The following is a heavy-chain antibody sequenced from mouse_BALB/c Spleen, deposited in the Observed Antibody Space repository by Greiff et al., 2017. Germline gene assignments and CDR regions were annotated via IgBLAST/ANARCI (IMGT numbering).Heavy chain of an antibody. J-gene: IGHJ4*01. CDR1: GYTFSSYW. V-gene: IGHV1-9*01. Sequence: VQLVESGAELMKPGASVKISCKATGYTFSSYWIEWVKQRPGHGLEWIGEILPGSGSTNYNEKFKGKATFTADTSSNTAYMQLSSLTSEDSAVYYCARVYYDYYYAMDYWGQGTSVTVSS. D-gene: IGHD2-4*01. CDR2: ILPGSGST. CDR3: ARVYYDYYYAMDY.